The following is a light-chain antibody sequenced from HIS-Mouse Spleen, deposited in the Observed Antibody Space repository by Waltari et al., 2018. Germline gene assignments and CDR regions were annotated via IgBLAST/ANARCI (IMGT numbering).Light chain of an antibody. J-gene: IGLJ2*01. CDR1: SSDAGGYNY. CDR2: DVS. V-gene: IGLV2-14*03. CDR3: SSYTSSSTEV. Sequence: QSALTQPASVSGSPGQSTTISCTGTSSDAGGYNYVSWYQQHPGKAPKLMIYDVSNRPSGVSNRFSGSKSGNTASLTISGLQAEDEADYYCSSYTSSSTEVFGGGTKLTVL.